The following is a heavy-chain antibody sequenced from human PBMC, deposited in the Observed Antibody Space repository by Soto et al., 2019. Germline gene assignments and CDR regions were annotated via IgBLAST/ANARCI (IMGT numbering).Heavy chain of an antibody. CDR2: ISYDGSNK. Sequence: QVQLVESGGGVVQPGRSLRLSYAASGFTFSSYAMHWVRQAPGKGLEWVAVISYDGSNKYYADSVKGRFTISRDNSKNTLYLQMNSLRAEDTAVYYCAREPLYCTNGVCLDYWGQGTLVTVSS. V-gene: IGHV3-30-3*01. CDR3: AREPLYCTNGVCLDY. CDR1: GFTFSSYA. D-gene: IGHD2-8*01. J-gene: IGHJ4*02.